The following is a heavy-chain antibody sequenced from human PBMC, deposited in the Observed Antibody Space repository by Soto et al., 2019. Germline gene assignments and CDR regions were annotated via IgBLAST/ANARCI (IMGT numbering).Heavy chain of an antibody. J-gene: IGHJ4*02. Sequence: QVQLQESGPGLVKPSQTLSLTCTVSGASISSGENYWSWIRQPPGKGLEWIGYIYYSGTTYYNPSLKSRFTISVDTSKYQFSLNLNSVTAKDTAVYYCAREGDSGMAFDYWGQGTLVTVSS. CDR3: AREGDSGMAFDY. CDR2: IYYSGTT. CDR1: GASISSGENY. D-gene: IGHD5-18*01. V-gene: IGHV4-30-4*01.